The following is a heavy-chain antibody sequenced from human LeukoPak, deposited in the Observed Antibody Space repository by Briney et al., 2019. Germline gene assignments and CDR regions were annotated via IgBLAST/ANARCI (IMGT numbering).Heavy chain of an antibody. CDR2: ISSSGSTI. D-gene: IGHD1-26*01. V-gene: IGHV3-11*04. J-gene: IGHJ4*02. Sequence: PGRSLRLSCTASGFTFGDYAMSWFRQAPGKGLEWVSYISSSGSTIYYADSVKGRFTISRDNAKNSLYLQMNSLRAEDTAVYYCARVRVGALYFDYWGQGTLVTVSS. CDR3: ARVRVGALYFDY. CDR1: GFTFGDYA.